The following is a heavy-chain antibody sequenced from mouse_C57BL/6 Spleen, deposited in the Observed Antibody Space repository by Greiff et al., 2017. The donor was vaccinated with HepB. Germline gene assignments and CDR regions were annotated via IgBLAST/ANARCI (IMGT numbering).Heavy chain of an antibody. D-gene: IGHD1-1*01. Sequence: QVQLQQSGAELAKPGASVKLSCKASGYTFTSYWMHWVKQRPGQGLEWIGYINPSSGYNKYNQKFKDKATLTADKSSSTAYMQLSSLTYEDSAVYYCARWGTTESPGDYYAMDYWGQGTSVTVSS. J-gene: IGHJ4*01. CDR1: GYTFTSYW. CDR2: INPSSGYN. V-gene: IGHV1-7*01. CDR3: ARWGTTESPGDYYAMDY.